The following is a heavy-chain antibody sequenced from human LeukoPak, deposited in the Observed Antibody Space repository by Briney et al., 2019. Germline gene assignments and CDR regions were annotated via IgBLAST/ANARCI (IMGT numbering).Heavy chain of an antibody. CDR2: IKHNNGAT. CDR1: GYTLSDYY. CDR3: AIGWQNNSAGGFVDR. D-gene: IGHD1/OR15-1a*01. Sequence: ASVRVSCKASGYTLSDYYVHWVRQAPGQGLEWMGLIKHNNGATNLAQKFHGRVTMTRDASLTTAYMELSSLSSADTAVDYCAIGWQNNSAGGFVDRWGRGTQVTVSS. V-gene: IGHV1-2*02. J-gene: IGHJ5*02.